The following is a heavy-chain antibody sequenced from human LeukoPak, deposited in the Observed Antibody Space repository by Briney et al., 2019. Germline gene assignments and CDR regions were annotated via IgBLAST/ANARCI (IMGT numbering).Heavy chain of an antibody. CDR3: ARSYYSSSGTYLAY. V-gene: IGHV5-10-1*04. Sequence: GESLRISCQGSGYSLTSYWITWVRQMPGKGLEWMGMIAPTDSYTNYSPSFQGQVTISADKSISTAYLQWSSLKASDTAMYYCARSYYSSSGTYLAYWGQGTLVTVSS. J-gene: IGHJ4*02. CDR1: GYSLTSYW. D-gene: IGHD3-10*01. CDR2: IAPTDSYT.